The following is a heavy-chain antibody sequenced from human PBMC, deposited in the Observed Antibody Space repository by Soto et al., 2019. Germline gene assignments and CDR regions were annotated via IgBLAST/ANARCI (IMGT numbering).Heavy chain of an antibody. V-gene: IGHV3-23*01. CDR2: IIGSGGST. J-gene: IGHJ5*02. CDR3: AKVTSSGWYWFDH. CDR1: GFTFSSYA. D-gene: IGHD6-19*01. Sequence: XGALRLSCSASGFTFSSYAMSWVRQAPGEGLDWVSAIIGSGGSTYYADSVKGRFTISRDNSKNTLYLQMNSLRAEDTAVYYCAKVTSSGWYWFDHWGQGTLVTVSS.